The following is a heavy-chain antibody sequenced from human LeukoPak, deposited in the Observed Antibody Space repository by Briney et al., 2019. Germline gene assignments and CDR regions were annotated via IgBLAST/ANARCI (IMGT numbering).Heavy chain of an antibody. CDR3: ARYDFWSGYFDY. D-gene: IGHD3-3*01. J-gene: IGHJ4*02. CDR2: IYFSGST. CDR1: GGSISSYY. Sequence: SEALSLTCTVSGGSISSYYWSYIRQPPGKGLEWIGYIYFSGSTNYNPSLKSRVTISVDTSKNQFSLKLSSVTAADTAVYYCARYDFWSGYFDYWGQGTLVTVSS. V-gene: IGHV4-59*01.